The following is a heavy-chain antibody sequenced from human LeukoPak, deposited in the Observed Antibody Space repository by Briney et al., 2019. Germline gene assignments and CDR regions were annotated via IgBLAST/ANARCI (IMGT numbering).Heavy chain of an antibody. V-gene: IGHV4-59*01. CDR1: GDSTHTYF. J-gene: IGHJ4*02. CDR3: ASKSSDHGELRFDY. D-gene: IGHD4-17*01. CDR2: IYYTGTT. Sequence: SETLSLTCTMSGDSTHTYFWRWIRQPPGQGLEWIGYIYYTGTTNYNPSLKSRVTISVDTSKNQFSLRLSSVTAADTAVYYCASKSSDHGELRFDYWGQGTLVTVSS.